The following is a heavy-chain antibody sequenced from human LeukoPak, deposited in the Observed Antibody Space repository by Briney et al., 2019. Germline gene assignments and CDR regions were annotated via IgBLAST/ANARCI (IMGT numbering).Heavy chain of an antibody. CDR1: GFTFSGSA. D-gene: IGHD1-20*01. V-gene: IGHV3-73*01. J-gene: IGHJ4*02. Sequence: PGGSLRLSCAASGFTFSGSAMHWVRQASGKGLEWVGRIRSKANSYATAYAASVKGRFTISRDDSKNTAYLQMNSLKTEDTAVYYCTIVAGITGTGKAYWGQGTLVTVSS. CDR2: IRSKANSYAT. CDR3: TIVAGITGTGKAY.